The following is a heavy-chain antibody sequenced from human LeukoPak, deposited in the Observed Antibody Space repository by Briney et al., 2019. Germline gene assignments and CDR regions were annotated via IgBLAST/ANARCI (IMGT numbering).Heavy chain of an antibody. Sequence: AGGSLRLSCAASGFTFGSYGMHWVRQAPGKGLDWVAFVRYDGNNPYYSASVKGRFTISRDNSKNTVLLQMNNLRLEDAAVYYCARGSRYGDYPYYCGFWGQGTLVTVSS. CDR1: GFTFGSYG. CDR3: ARGSRYGDYPYYCGF. CDR2: VRYDGNNP. D-gene: IGHD4-17*01. J-gene: IGHJ4*02. V-gene: IGHV3-30*02.